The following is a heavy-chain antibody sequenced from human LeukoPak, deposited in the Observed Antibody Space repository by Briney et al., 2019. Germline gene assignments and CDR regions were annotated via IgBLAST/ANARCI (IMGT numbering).Heavy chain of an antibody. V-gene: IGHV4-59*01. CDR3: ARTGNYYYYMDV. CDR1: GGSISSYY. CDR2: IYYSGGT. D-gene: IGHD1-1*01. Sequence: PSETLSLTCTVSGGSISSYYWSWIRQPPGKGLEWIGYIYYSGGTNYNPSLKSRVTISVDTSKNQFSLKLSSVTAADTAVYYCARTGNYYYYMDVWGKGTTVTVSS. J-gene: IGHJ6*03.